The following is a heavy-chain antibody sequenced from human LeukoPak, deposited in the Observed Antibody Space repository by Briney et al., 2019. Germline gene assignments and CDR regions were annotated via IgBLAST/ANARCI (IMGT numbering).Heavy chain of an antibody. J-gene: IGHJ4*02. D-gene: IGHD6-13*01. V-gene: IGHV1-2*02. CDR3: ARDLAAAGSFDY. Sequence: GASVKVSCKASGYTFTGYYMHWVRQAPGQGLEWMGWINPNSGGTNYAQKFQGRVTMTRDTSISTAYMELSRLRPEDTAVYYCARDLAAAGSFDYWGQGTLVTVSS. CDR2: INPNSGGT. CDR1: GYTFTGYY.